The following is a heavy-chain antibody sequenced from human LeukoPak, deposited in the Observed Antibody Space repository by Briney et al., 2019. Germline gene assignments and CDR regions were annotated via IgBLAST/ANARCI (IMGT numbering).Heavy chain of an antibody. J-gene: IGHJ6*03. CDR3: ARAWATYYYHMDV. V-gene: IGHV4-59*01. Sequence: KPSETLSLTCTVSGGSISSYYWSWIRQPPGKGLEWIGYIYYSGSINYNPSLQSRVTISVDTSKNQFSLKLSSVTAADTAVYYCARAWATYYYHMDVWGKGTTVTVSS. CDR1: GGSISSYY. D-gene: IGHD5-12*01. CDR2: IYYSGSI.